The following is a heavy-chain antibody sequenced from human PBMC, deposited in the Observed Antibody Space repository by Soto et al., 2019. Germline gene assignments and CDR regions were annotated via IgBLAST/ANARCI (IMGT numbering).Heavy chain of an antibody. CDR3: ARDQEWELDYGMDV. Sequence: GPSVKVSCKAAGCTFSGYYLHCVRQAPGQGLEWMGWVNPNSGDTKYAQKFQGRVTMTRDTSISAAYMEMSRLRPDDTAVYYCARDQEWELDYGMDVWGQGTTVTVSS. V-gene: IGHV1-2*02. D-gene: IGHD1-26*01. CDR1: GCTFSGYY. CDR2: VNPNSGDT. J-gene: IGHJ6*02.